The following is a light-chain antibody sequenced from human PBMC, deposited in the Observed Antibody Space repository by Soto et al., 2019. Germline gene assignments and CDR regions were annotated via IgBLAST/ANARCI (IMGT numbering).Light chain of an antibody. CDR1: QSITTY. V-gene: IGKV1-39*01. Sequence: DIQMTQSPSSLSASVGDRVTITCRASQSITTYLNWYQQKPGKAPQLLIYAAFSLLSGVPSRFSGSGSGTEFTLTISSLQSEDFAVYYCQQYNTWQTFGQGTKVDIK. CDR3: QQYNTWQT. J-gene: IGKJ1*01. CDR2: AAF.